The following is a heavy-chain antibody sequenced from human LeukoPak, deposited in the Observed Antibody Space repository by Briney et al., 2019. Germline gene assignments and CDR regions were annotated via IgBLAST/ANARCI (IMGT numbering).Heavy chain of an antibody. CDR3: ARCRDGYNHYYYYYMDV. V-gene: IGHV4-59*02. Sequence: SETLSLTCTVSGDSVGSNYWTWLRQPPGKGLEWIGFIYFTGSHNYSPSLKSRVTMSVDPSKNQFFLRLSSVTAADTAVYYCARCRDGYNHYYYYYMDVWGKGTTVTISS. J-gene: IGHJ6*03. CDR2: IYFTGSH. D-gene: IGHD5-24*01. CDR1: GDSVGSNY.